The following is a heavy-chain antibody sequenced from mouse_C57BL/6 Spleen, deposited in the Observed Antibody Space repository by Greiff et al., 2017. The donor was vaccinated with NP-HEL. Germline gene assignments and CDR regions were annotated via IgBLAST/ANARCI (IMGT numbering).Heavy chain of an antibody. D-gene: IGHD2-4*01. Sequence: EVKLVESGGGLVKPGGSLKLSCAASGFTFSSYAMSWVRQTPEKRLEWVATISDGGSYTYYPDNVKGRFTISRDNAKNNLYLQMSHLKSEDTAMYYCAREGLRNCDVWGTGTTVTVSS. CDR1: GFTFSSYA. CDR3: AREGLRNCDV. CDR2: ISDGGSYT. J-gene: IGHJ1*03. V-gene: IGHV5-4*01.